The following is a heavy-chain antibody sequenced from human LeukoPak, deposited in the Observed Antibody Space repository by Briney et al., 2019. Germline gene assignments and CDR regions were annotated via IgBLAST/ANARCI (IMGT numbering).Heavy chain of an antibody. V-gene: IGHV4-34*01. CDR1: GGSFSGYG. CDR3: ARGHELRYFDWLPKNWFDP. Sequence: SETLSLTCTVSGGSFSGYGCSWSRHPPGKGLELVGEINLSGSTNYNPSLKSRVTISVDPSKNQFSLKLSSVTAAHTAVYYCARGHELRYFDWLPKNWFDPWGQGTLVTVSS. J-gene: IGHJ5*02. D-gene: IGHD3-9*01. CDR2: INLSGST.